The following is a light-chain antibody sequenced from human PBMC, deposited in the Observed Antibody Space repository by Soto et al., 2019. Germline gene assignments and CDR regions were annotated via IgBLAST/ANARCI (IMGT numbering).Light chain of an antibody. Sequence: EVVLTQSPDTLSLSPGETATLSCGASQSVTIKLAWYQQKPGQAPRLLIYGASTRATGIPARLSGSGSGTEFTLTISSLQSEDFAVYHCQQYHNLPPWTFGQGTRVDIK. CDR3: QQYHNLPPWT. V-gene: IGKV3-15*01. CDR2: GAS. J-gene: IGKJ1*01. CDR1: QSVTIK.